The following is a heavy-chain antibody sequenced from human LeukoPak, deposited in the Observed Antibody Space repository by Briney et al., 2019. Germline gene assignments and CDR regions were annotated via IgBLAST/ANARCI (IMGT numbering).Heavy chain of an antibody. V-gene: IGHV1-18*01. Sequence: ASVKVSCKASGYTFTSYGISWVRQAPGQGLEWMGWISAYNGNTNYAQKLQGRVTMTTDASTSTAYMELRSLRSDDTAVYYCARWRGDSSGYYYELDYWGQGTLVTVSS. CDR1: GYTFTSYG. D-gene: IGHD3-22*01. CDR2: ISAYNGNT. J-gene: IGHJ4*02. CDR3: ARWRGDSSGYYYELDY.